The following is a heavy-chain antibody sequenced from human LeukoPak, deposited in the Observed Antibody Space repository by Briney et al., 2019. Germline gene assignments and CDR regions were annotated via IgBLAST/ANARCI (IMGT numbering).Heavy chain of an antibody. CDR3: AKVPAAYYFDY. V-gene: IGHV3-23*01. J-gene: IGHJ4*02. CDR2: ISSSGGST. CDR1: GFNFSPYS. Sequence: GGSLRLSCAASGFNFSPYSMSWVRQAPGKGLEWVSAISSSGGSTYYADSVKGRFTISRDNSKNTLYLQMNSLRAEDTAVYYCAKVPAAYYFDYWGQGTLVTVSS. D-gene: IGHD2-2*01.